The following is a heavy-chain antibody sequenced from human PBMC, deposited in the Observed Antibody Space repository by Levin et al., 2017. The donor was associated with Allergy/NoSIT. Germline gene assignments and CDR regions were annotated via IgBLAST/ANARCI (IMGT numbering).Heavy chain of an antibody. V-gene: IGHV1-69*06. Sequence: ASVKVSCKASGGAFSTYAINWVRQAPGQGLEWMGWIIPILGTTNYAQKFHGSVTITADKSTSTAYMELTSLRSEDTAVYYCARGSKWNDRSGQKGFDYWGQGTLVTVSS. CDR1: GGAFSTYA. CDR3: ARGSKWNDRSGQKGFDY. J-gene: IGHJ4*02. CDR2: IIPILGTT. D-gene: IGHD3-22*01.